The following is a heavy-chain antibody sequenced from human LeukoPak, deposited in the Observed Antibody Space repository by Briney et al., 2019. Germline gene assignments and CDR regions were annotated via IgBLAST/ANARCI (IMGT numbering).Heavy chain of an antibody. CDR2: IRYDGSNK. CDR3: AKDQGYSSSWYYFDY. V-gene: IGHV3-30*02. CDR1: GFTFSSYG. J-gene: IGHJ4*02. Sequence: HPGGSLRLSCAASGFTFSSYGMHWVRQATGKGREGVAFIRYDGSNKYYGDSVKGRFTIYRDNSKNTLYLQMNSLRAEDTAVYYCAKDQGYSSSWYYFDYWGQGTLVTVSS. D-gene: IGHD6-13*01.